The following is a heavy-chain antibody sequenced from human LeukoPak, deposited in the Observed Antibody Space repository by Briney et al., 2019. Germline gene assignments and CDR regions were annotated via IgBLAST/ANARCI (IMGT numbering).Heavy chain of an antibody. CDR3: ARTSKNWNDEDY. V-gene: IGHV3-33*01. D-gene: IGHD1-1*01. J-gene: IGHJ4*02. CDR1: GFTFSSCG. CDR2: IWYDGTNK. Sequence: GRSLRLSCAASGFTFSSCGMHWVRQAPGKGLEWVAVIWYDGTNKYYADSVKGRFTISRDNSKNTLYLQMNSLRAEDTAVYYCARTSKNWNDEDYWGQGTLVTVSS.